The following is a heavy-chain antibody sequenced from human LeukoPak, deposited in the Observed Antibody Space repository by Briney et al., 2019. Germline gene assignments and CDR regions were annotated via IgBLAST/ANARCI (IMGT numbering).Heavy chain of an antibody. V-gene: IGHV1-2*02. CDR1: GYAFTGYY. D-gene: IGHD3-10*01. CDR2: INPTSGGT. J-gene: IGHJ4*02. Sequence: GASVKVSCKASGYAFTGYYMHWVRQAPGQGLEWMGWINPTSGGTNYAQKFQGRVTMTRDTSISTAYMELGRLRSDDTAVYYCATRGSGSYFSSYYFDYWGQGTLVTVSS. CDR3: ATRGSGSYFSSYYFDY.